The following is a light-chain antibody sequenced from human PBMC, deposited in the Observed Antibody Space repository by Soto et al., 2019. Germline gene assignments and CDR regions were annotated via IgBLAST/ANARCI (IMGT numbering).Light chain of an antibody. CDR3: SSYTTSGSLV. V-gene: IGLV2-14*01. CDR1: SSDVGGYNY. CDR2: DVS. Sequence: QSALTQPASVSGSPGQSITISCTGTSSDVGGYNYVSWYQQHPGKAPKLMIYDVSNRPSGVSNRFSGSKSGNTASLTISGLAAEDQADYYCSSYTTSGSLVFGRGTKLTVL. J-gene: IGLJ3*02.